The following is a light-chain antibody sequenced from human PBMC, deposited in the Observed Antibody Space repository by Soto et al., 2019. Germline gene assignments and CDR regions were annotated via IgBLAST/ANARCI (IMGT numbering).Light chain of an antibody. V-gene: IGLV2-14*01. CDR2: EVS. CDR1: SSDVGGYNY. Sequence: QSALTQPASVSGSPGQSITISCTGSSSDVGGYNYVSWYQQHPGKAPKLMIYEVSNRPSGVSSRFSGSKSGNTASLTISGLQAEDEADYYCSSYTRTTLVVFGGGTKLTVL. J-gene: IGLJ2*01. CDR3: SSYTRTTLVV.